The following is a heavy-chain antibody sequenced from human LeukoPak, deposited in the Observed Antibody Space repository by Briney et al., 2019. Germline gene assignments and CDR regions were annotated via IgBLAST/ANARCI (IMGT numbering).Heavy chain of an antibody. CDR2: IIPIFGTA. CDR3: ARSSRFGPVDY. J-gene: IGHJ4*02. CDR1: GGTFSSYA. D-gene: IGHD3-10*01. V-gene: IGHV1-69*13. Sequence: VASVKVSCKASGGTFSSYAISWVRQAPGQGLEWMGGIIPIFGTANYAQKFQGRVTITADESTSTAHMELSSLRSEDTAVYYCARSSRFGPVDYWGQGTLVTVSS.